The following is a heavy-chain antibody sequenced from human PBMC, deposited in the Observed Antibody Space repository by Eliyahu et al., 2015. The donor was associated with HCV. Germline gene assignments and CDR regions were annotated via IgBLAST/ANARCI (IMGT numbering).Heavy chain of an antibody. CDR1: GFXVRTKL. D-gene: IGHD3-3*01. V-gene: IGHV3-53*01. CDR3: ATTHFAVVEGRHYFDF. Sequence: EVQLVESGGGLIQPGGSLRLSCAASGFXVRTKLLNWVRQPPGKGLEGVSIFQTNGATKYADSVKGRFTVSIDDSKNTLYLHMESLRVEDTATYYCATTHFAVVEGRHYFDFWGQGTLVTVSS. J-gene: IGHJ4*02. CDR2: FQTNGAT.